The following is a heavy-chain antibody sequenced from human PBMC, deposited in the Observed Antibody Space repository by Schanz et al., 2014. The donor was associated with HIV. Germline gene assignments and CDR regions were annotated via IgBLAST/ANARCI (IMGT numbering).Heavy chain of an antibody. CDR1: GFTFSDYA. D-gene: IGHD3-10*01. J-gene: IGHJ6*02. Sequence: EVQLLESGGGLVQPGGSPRLSCTTSGFTFSDYAMSWVRQAPGKGLEWVSAIVSSGGDTYYADFVEGRFTISRDNSKNTLYLQMNSLRAEDTAVYYCARGSGPYYYYYGMDVWGQETTVTVSS. CDR2: IVSSGGDT. CDR3: ARGSGPYYYYYGMDV. V-gene: IGHV3-23*01.